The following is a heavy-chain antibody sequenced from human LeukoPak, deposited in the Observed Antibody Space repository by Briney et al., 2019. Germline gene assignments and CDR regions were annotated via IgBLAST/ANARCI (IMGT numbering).Heavy chain of an antibody. J-gene: IGHJ4*02. Sequence: SETLCLTCTVSGGSISSYYWSWIRQPPGKGLEWIGYIYYSGGTNYNPSLKSRVTISVDTSKNQFSLKLSSVTAADTAVYYCARLSRYSYGYFDYWGQGTLVTVSS. CDR2: IYYSGGT. V-gene: IGHV4-59*08. CDR1: GGSISSYY. CDR3: ARLSRYSYGYFDY. D-gene: IGHD5-18*01.